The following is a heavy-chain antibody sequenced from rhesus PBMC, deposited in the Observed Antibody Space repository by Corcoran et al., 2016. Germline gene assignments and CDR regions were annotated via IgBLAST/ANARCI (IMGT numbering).Heavy chain of an antibody. CDR3: ARENYSSGLAY. D-gene: IGHD6-31*01. Sequence: QVQLQESGPGLVKLLETLSLPRHVLCGSIIRHYRSWIRQAPGKGLEWSGRIYGSGGSTDYNPSLKSRVTISTDTSKNQFSLKLSSVTAADTAVYYCARENYSSGLAYWGQGVLVTVSS. J-gene: IGHJ4*01. V-gene: IGHV4-160*01. CDR2: IYGSGGST. CDR1: CGSIIRHY.